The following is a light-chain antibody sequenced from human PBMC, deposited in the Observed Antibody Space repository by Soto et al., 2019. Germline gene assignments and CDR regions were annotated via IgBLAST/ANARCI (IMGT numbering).Light chain of an antibody. V-gene: IGKV3-20*01. J-gene: IGKJ1*01. CDR1: QGVTSNF. Sequence: EIVLTQSPGTLSLSPGERATLSCRASQGVTSNFLAWYQQRPGQAPRLLIYGASRRATDLPDRFSGSGSGSDFTLTISRREPEDSAVYYCHQYVRSPQTFGQGTKVEIK. CDR3: HQYVRSPQT. CDR2: GAS.